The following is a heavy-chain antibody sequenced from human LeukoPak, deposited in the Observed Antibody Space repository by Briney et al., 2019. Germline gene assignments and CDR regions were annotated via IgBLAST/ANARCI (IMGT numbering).Heavy chain of an antibody. CDR1: GYTFTSYY. Sequence: GASVKVSCKASGYTFTSYYMHWVRQAPGQGLEWIGIINPSGESTSYAQKFQGRVTMTRDTSTDTAYMELSSLRSEDTAVYYCATVGSLVTTVVRRTKLSYYYYGMDVWGQGTTVTVSS. D-gene: IGHD4-23*01. J-gene: IGHJ6*02. CDR2: INPSGEST. V-gene: IGHV1-46*01. CDR3: ATVGSLVTTVVRRTKLSYYYYGMDV.